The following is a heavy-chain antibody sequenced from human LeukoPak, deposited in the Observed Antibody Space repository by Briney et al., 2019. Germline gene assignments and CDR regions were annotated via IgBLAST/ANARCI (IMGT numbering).Heavy chain of an antibody. D-gene: IGHD3-22*01. J-gene: IGHJ4*02. CDR1: GYTFTSYY. CDR2: INPSGGST. Sequence: ASVKVSCKASGYTFTSYYMHWVRQAPGQGLEWMGIINPSGGSTSYAQKFQGRVTMTRDTSTSTAYMELSSLRSEDTAVYYCAREKGYYYDSSGYYPLWGQGTLVTVSS. V-gene: IGHV1-46*01. CDR3: AREKGYYYDSSGYYPL.